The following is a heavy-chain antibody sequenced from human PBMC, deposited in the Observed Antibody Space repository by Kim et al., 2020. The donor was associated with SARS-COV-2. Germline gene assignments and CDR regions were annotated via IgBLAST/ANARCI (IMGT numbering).Heavy chain of an antibody. J-gene: IGHJ3*02. CDR3: ARAWRGVQI. D-gene: IGHD1-1*01. V-gene: IGHV4-34*01. CDR2: INHSGST. CDR1: GGSFSGYY. Sequence: SETLSLTCAVYGGSFSGYYWSWIRQPPGKGLEWIGEINHSGSTNYNPSLKSRVTISVDTSKNQFSLKLSSVTAADTAVYYCARAWRGVQIWGQGTMFTVS.